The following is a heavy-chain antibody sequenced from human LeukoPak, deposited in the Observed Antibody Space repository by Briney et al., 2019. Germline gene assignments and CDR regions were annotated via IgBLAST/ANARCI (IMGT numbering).Heavy chain of an antibody. D-gene: IGHD1-26*01. Sequence: ASVKVSCKVSGYTLAELSMHWVRQAPGKGVEWMGGFDPEDGETIYAQKFQGRVTMTEDTSTDTAYMELSSLRSEDTAVYYCATGMSVGATGFDYWGQGTLVTVSS. V-gene: IGHV1-24*01. J-gene: IGHJ4*02. CDR1: GYTLAELS. CDR3: ATGMSVGATGFDY. CDR2: FDPEDGET.